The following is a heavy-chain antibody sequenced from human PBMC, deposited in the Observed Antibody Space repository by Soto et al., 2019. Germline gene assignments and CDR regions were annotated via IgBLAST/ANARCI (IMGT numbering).Heavy chain of an antibody. CDR1: GFSFRTYA. J-gene: IGHJ4*01. D-gene: IGHD6-19*01. Sequence: GGSLRLSCAASGFSFRTYAMGWVRQAPGKGLEWVSVMSNSGDETYYADSVKGRFTISRDHFQNTLYLRLSSLRADDTAVYYCAKDAARTSGWYYCDFWGHGTLVTVSS. CDR2: MSNSGDET. CDR3: AKDAARTSGWYYCDF. V-gene: IGHV3-23*01.